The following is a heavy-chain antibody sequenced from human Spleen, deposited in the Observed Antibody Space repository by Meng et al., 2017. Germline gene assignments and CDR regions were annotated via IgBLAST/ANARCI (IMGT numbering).Heavy chain of an antibody. V-gene: IGHV3-66*02. D-gene: IGHD1-1*01. CDR1: GFTVSHNY. CDR2: IYSGGNT. Sequence: GESLKISCAASGFTVSHNYMSWVRQAPGKGLEWVSVIYSGGNTYYADSVKGRFTISRDNSKNTVFLQINSLRVEDTAVYYCASGGLEPVDYWGQGTLVTVSS. CDR3: ASGGLEPVDY. J-gene: IGHJ4*02.